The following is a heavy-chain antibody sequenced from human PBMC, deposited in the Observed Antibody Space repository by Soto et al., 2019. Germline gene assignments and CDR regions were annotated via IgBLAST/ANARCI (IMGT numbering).Heavy chain of an antibody. V-gene: IGHV4-31*03. CDR1: GGSISSGGYY. CDR2: IYYSGST. D-gene: IGHD3-10*01. Sequence: PSETLSLTCTVSGGSISSGGYYWSWIRQHPGKGLEWIGYIYYSGSTYYNPSLKSRVTISVDTSKNQFSLKLSSVTAADTAVYYCARERVTMVRGVIPWGGTYYYYGMDVWGQGTTVTVSS. J-gene: IGHJ6*02. CDR3: ARERVTMVRGVIPWGGTYYYYGMDV.